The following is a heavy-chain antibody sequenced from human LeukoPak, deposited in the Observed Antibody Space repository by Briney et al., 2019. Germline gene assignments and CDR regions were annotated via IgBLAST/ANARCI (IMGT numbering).Heavy chain of an antibody. V-gene: IGHV3-23*01. D-gene: IGHD2-2*01. CDR3: AKGMQRVPRVASDY. CDR1: GFTFSSYA. CDR2: ISGSGGST. J-gene: IGHJ4*02. Sequence: GGSLRLSCAASGFTFSSYAMSWVRQAPGKGLEWVSAISGSGGSTYYADSVKGRFTISRDNSKNTLYLQMNSLRAEDTAVYYCAKGMQRVPRVASDYWGQGTLVTVSS.